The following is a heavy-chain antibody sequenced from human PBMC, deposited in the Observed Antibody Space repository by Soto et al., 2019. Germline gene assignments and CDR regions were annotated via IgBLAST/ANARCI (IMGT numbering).Heavy chain of an antibody. CDR3: ARGISCSGGSCYSGYNWFEP. Sequence: SVTLSFTGTVSGGSISSGDYYWSWIRQPPGKGLDWIGYIYYSGSTYYNPSLKSRVTISVDTSKNQFSLKLSSVTAADTAVYYCARGISCSGGSCYSGYNWFEPWGQGTLVIVSS. CDR2: IYYSGST. CDR1: GGSISSGDYY. V-gene: IGHV4-30-4*01. J-gene: IGHJ5*02. D-gene: IGHD2-15*01.